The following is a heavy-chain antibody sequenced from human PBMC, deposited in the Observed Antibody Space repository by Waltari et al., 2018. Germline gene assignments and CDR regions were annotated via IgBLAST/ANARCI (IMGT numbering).Heavy chain of an antibody. CDR3: ATDPGGAAPPGYSSGWYAY. CDR1: GYTLTELS. J-gene: IGHJ4*02. V-gene: IGHV1-24*01. Sequence: QVQLVQSGAEVKKPGASVKVSCKVSGYTLTELSMHWVRQAPGKGLEWMGGFDPEDGETNYAQKFQGRVTMTEDTSTDTAYMELSSLRSEDTAVYYCATDPGGAAPPGYSSGWYAYWGQGTLVTVSS. D-gene: IGHD6-19*01. CDR2: FDPEDGET.